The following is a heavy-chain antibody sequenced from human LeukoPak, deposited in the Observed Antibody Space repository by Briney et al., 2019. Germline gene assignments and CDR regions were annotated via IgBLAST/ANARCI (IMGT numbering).Heavy chain of an antibody. CDR3: ARDQWLLRGGDHDAFDI. Sequence: SETLSLTCAVSGGSISSADFYWSWIRQHPGKGLEWIGFIYYSGSAYYNPSLKSRVSISIDTSKNQFSLTLNSVTAADTAVYYCARDQWLLRGGDHDAFDIWGQGTMVTVSS. CDR1: GGSISSADFY. J-gene: IGHJ3*02. V-gene: IGHV4-31*11. CDR2: IYYSGSA. D-gene: IGHD6-19*01.